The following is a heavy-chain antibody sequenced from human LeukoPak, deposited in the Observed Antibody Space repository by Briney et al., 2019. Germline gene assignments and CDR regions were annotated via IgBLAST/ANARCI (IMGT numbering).Heavy chain of an antibody. D-gene: IGHD6-19*01. CDR3: ARDLQRGYGSGWYWDVDD. V-gene: IGHV1-18*01. Sequence: VASVKVSCKASGYTFTRYGISSVRQAPGQGLEGMGWISGYCGDTHYAQKLQGRVTMTPDTSPRTAYMELRSLRSDDTAVYICARDLQRGYGSGWYWDVDDWGHGTLVTV. J-gene: IGHJ4*01. CDR2: ISGYCGDT. CDR1: GYTFTRYG.